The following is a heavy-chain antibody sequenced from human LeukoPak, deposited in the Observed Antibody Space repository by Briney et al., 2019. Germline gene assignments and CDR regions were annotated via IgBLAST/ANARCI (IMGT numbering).Heavy chain of an antibody. D-gene: IGHD6-6*01. V-gene: IGHV4-30-4*01. J-gene: IGHJ4*02. CDR2: IYYSGST. Sequence: SQTLSLTCTVSGGSISSGDYYWSWIRQPPGRGLEWIGYIYYSGSTCYSPSLKSRVTISVDTSKNQFSLKLSSVTAADTAVYFCAREDARYSSSGFYLDSWGQGTLVTVSS. CDR3: AREDARYSSSGFYLDS. CDR1: GGSISSGDYY.